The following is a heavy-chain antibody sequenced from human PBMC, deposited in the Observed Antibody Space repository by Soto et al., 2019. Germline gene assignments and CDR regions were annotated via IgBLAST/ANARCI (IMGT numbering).Heavy chain of an antibody. CDR1: GDTFIGYS. Sequence: QVQLVQSGAEVKKPGTSVRVSCKASGDTFIGYSISWVRQAPGQGLEWMGWVIPTQRTTKYAQRFQGTVTMSVDQFASTTYMEMSSLRPEDTALYYCVIDRLRVAVSVGRMDVWGQGTTVTVSS. CDR3: VIDRLRVAVSVGRMDV. J-gene: IGHJ6*01. D-gene: IGHD6-19*01. V-gene: IGHV1-69*01. CDR2: VIPTQRTT.